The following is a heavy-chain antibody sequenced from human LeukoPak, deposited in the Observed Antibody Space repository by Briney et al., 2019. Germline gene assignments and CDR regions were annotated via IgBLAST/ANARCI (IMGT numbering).Heavy chain of an antibody. CDR3: VGSHDFWSGSGY. J-gene: IGHJ4*02. D-gene: IGHD3-3*01. CDR1: GVTFSSDW. CDR2: ISGSGGST. Sequence: GGSLRLSCAASGVTFSSDWMHWVRQAPGKGLEWVSSISGSGGSTYYADSVKGRFTISRDNSKNTLYLQMNGLRAEDTAVYYCVGSHDFWSGSGYWGQGTLVTVSS. V-gene: IGHV3-23*01.